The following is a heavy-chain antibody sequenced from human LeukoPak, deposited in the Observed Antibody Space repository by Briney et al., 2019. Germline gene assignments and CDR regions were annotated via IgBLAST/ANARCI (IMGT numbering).Heavy chain of an antibody. CDR2: IYYSGST. Sequence: SETLYLTCTVSGGSISSYYWSWIRQPPGKGLEWIGYIYYSGSTNYNPSLKSRVTISVDTSKNQFSLKLSSVTAADTAVYYCARVNGDDFWSGYWYYYGMDVWGQGTTVTVSS. CDR3: ARVNGDDFWSGYWYYYGMDV. CDR1: GGSISSYY. J-gene: IGHJ6*02. D-gene: IGHD3-3*01. V-gene: IGHV4-59*01.